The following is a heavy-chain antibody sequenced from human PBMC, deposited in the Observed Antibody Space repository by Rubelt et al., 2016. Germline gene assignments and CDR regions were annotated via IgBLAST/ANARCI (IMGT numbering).Heavy chain of an antibody. CDR1: GGSISGYY. D-gene: IGHD4-11*01. Sequence: QVQLQQWGAGLLKPSEPLSLTCAVYGGSISGYYLSWIRQPPGEGLAWVVYIFFSGGTNYNPSLKSRVTRSLDMSNNQFSLKLSSVTAADTAMYYCARYDSNYAFDYWGQGTLVTVSS. CDR2: IFFSGGT. J-gene: IGHJ4*02. V-gene: IGHV4-34*11. CDR3: ARYDSNYAFDY.